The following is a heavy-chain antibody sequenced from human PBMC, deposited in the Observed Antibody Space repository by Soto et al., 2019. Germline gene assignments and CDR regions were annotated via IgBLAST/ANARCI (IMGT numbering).Heavy chain of an antibody. CDR1: GYTFTTYW. CDR3: VRRPGCSTTTCYRELDY. Sequence: PGESLKISRKGSGYTFTTYWIGWVRQMPGKGLEWMGDIYPGDSDTIYSPSFQGQVTLSADKSISTAYLQWRSLQASDTAMYYCVRRPGCSTTTCYRELDYWGQGTLVTVSS. J-gene: IGHJ4*02. D-gene: IGHD2-2*01. V-gene: IGHV5-51*01. CDR2: IYPGDSDT.